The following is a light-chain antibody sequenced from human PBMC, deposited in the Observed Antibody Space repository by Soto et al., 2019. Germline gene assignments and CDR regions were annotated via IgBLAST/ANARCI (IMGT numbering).Light chain of an antibody. Sequence: IVLTQSPATLSLSPGERATLSCTASQHVTTTHIAWYQQKFGQAPRLLIYGASTRATGTPDRFTGGGFGTDFTLTISRVEAEDFAEYYCQQYDSSFTFGGGTKVEMK. CDR1: QHVTTTH. J-gene: IGKJ4*01. CDR2: GAS. CDR3: QQYDSSFT. V-gene: IGKV3-20*01.